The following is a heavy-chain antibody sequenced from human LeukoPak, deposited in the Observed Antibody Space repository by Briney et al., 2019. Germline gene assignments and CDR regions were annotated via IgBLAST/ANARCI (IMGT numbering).Heavy chain of an antibody. D-gene: IGHD6-13*01. CDR2: IYYSGST. J-gene: IGHJ4*02. CDR1: GGSISSGDYY. Sequence: SQTLPLTCTVSGGSISSGDYYWSWIRQPPGKGLEWIGSIYYSGSTYYNPSLKSRVTISVDTSKNQFSLKLSSVTAADTAVYYCADQGGAAAVSNNWGQGTLVTVSS. CDR3: ADQGGAAAVSNN. V-gene: IGHV4-39*07.